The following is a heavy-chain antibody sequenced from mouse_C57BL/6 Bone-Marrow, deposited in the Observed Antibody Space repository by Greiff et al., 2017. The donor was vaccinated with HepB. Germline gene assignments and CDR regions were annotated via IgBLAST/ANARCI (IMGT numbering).Heavy chain of an antibody. CDR2: IWGVGST. J-gene: IGHJ4*01. Sequence: VKLMESGPGLVAPSQSLSITCTVSGFSLTSYGVDWVRQSPGKGLEWLGVIWGVGSTNYNSALKSRLSTSKDNSKSQVFLKMNSLQTDDTAMYYCASNYGDAMDYWGQGTSVTVSS. D-gene: IGHD1-1*01. CDR1: GFSLTSYG. V-gene: IGHV2-6*01. CDR3: ASNYGDAMDY.